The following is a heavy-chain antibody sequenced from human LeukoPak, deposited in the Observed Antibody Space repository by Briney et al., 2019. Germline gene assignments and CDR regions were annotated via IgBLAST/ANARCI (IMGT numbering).Heavy chain of an antibody. CDR2: FDPEDGET. J-gene: IGHJ4*02. CDR1: GYTLTELS. Sequence: ASVKVSCKVSGYTLTELSMHWVRQAPGKGLERMGGFDPEDGETIYAQKFQGRVTMTEDTSTDTAYMELSSLRSEDTAVYYCATRGGDFWSGYYFYYFDYWGQGTLVTVSS. V-gene: IGHV1-24*01. CDR3: ATRGGDFWSGYYFYYFDY. D-gene: IGHD3-3*01.